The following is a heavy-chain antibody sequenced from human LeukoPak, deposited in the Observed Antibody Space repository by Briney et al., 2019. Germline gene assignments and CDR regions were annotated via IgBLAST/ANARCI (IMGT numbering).Heavy chain of an antibody. D-gene: IGHD3-16*02. V-gene: IGHV3-48*03. CDR1: GFTFSSYE. CDR2: ISSSGSTI. CDR3: ARAYYDYVWGSYRLNYYFDY. J-gene: IGHJ4*02. Sequence: GGSLRLSCAASGFTFSSYEMNWVRQAPGKGLEWVSYISSSGSTIYYADSVKGRFTISRDNAKNSLYLQMNSLRAEDTAVYYCARAYYDYVWGSYRLNYYFDYWGQGTLVTVSS.